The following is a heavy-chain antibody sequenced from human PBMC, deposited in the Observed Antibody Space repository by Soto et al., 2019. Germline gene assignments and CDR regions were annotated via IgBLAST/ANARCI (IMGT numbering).Heavy chain of an antibody. CDR3: ARVAVVPAARSYYYYGMDV. J-gene: IGHJ6*02. V-gene: IGHV3-53*01. CDR1: GFTVSSNY. Sequence: CAASGFTVSSNYMSWVRQAPGKGLGWVSVIYSGGSTYYADSVKGRFTISRDNSKNTLYLQMNSLRAEDTAVYYCARVAVVPAARSYYYYGMDVWGQGTTVTVSS. D-gene: IGHD2-2*01. CDR2: IYSGGST.